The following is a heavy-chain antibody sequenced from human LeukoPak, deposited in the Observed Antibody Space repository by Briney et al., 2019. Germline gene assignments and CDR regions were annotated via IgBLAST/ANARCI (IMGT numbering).Heavy chain of an antibody. D-gene: IGHD3-9*01. J-gene: IGHJ6*02. V-gene: IGHV3-7*03. Sequence: GGSLRLSCAASGFTFSSYSMNWVRQAPGKGLEWVANIKQDGSEKYYVDSVKGRFTISRDNAKNSLYLQMNSLRAEDTAVYYCARDLNYDILTGYGMDVWGQGTTVTVSS. CDR2: IKQDGSEK. CDR3: ARDLNYDILTGYGMDV. CDR1: GFTFSSYS.